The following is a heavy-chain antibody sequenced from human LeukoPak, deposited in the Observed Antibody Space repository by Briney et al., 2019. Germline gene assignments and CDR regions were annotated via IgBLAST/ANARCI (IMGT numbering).Heavy chain of an antibody. CDR1: GGSISSDY. V-gene: IGHV4-59*01. Sequence: SETLSLTCTVSGGSISSDYWSWIRQSPGKGLEYIGYIYYSGTTNYNPSLESRVTISLDTSKNQFSLRLSSLTAADTAVYYCARTPSGKRIFDYWGQGALVTVSS. J-gene: IGHJ4*02. D-gene: IGHD1-14*01. CDR2: IYYSGTT. CDR3: ARTPSGKRIFDY.